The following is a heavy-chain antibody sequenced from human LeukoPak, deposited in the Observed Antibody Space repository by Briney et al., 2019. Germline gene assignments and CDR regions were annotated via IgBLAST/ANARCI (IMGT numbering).Heavy chain of an antibody. CDR3: ARDLYRIVVVPHYFDF. Sequence: PGGSLRLSCEASGFTFSNYWMSWVRQAPGKGLEWVANIKQDGSEKYYVDSVEGRFTISRDNAKNSLYLQMNSLRAEDTAVYYCARDLYRIVVVPHYFDFWGQGTLVTVSS. D-gene: IGHD3-22*01. J-gene: IGHJ4*02. V-gene: IGHV3-7*01. CDR1: GFTFSNYW. CDR2: IKQDGSEK.